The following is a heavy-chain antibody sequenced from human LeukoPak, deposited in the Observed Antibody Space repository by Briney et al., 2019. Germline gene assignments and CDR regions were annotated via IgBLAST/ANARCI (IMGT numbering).Heavy chain of an antibody. J-gene: IGHJ3*02. Sequence: PETLSLTCAVYGGSFSGYYWSWIRQPPGKGLEWIGEINHSGSTNYNPSLKSRVTISVDTSKNQFSLKVTSVTAADTAVYYCARGDSGGDTSDIWGQGTMVTVSS. V-gene: IGHV4-34*01. D-gene: IGHD3-10*01. CDR3: ARGDSGGDTSDI. CDR1: GGSFSGYY. CDR2: INHSGST.